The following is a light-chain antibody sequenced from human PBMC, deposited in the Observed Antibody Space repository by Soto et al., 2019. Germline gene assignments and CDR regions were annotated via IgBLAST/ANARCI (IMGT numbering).Light chain of an antibody. CDR1: QSVSSSH. CDR2: GTS. CDR3: QQYGSPPIT. J-gene: IGKJ5*01. Sequence: ESVLTLSLCALTLSPRERATLSCRPSQSVSSSHLAWYQQQPGQAPRLLMSGTSNRATGTPDRFSGSGSGTDFTLTISRLEPEDFAVYYCQQYGSPPITFGQRTRLEI. V-gene: IGKV3-20*01.